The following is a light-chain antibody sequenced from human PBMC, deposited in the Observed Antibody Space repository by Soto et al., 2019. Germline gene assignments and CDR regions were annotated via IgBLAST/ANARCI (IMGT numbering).Light chain of an antibody. CDR1: QSVSRSY. CDR2: GAS. V-gene: IGKV3-20*01. CDR3: QQYGSSPQT. Sequence: EIVLTQSPGTLSLSPGERATLSCRASQSVSRSYLAWYQQKTGQAPRLLIYGASSRATGIPDRFSGSGSGTDFTLTISRLEPEDYAVYYCQQYGSSPQTFGQGTRLEIK. J-gene: IGKJ5*01.